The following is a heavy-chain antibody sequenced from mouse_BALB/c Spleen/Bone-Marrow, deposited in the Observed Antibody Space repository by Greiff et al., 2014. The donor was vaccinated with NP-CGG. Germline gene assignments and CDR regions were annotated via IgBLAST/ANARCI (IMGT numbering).Heavy chain of an antibody. CDR2: IWSDGST. CDR3: ARNSHYYGYYYAMDY. CDR1: GFSLTSYG. V-gene: IGHV2-2*02. Sequence: VQRVESGPGLVQPSQSLSITCTVSGFSLTSYGVHWVRQSPGKGLEWLGVIWSDGSTDYNAAFISRLSISKDNSKSQVFFKMNSLQANDTAIYYCARNSHYYGYYYAMDYWGQGTSVTVSS. J-gene: IGHJ4*01. D-gene: IGHD1-2*01.